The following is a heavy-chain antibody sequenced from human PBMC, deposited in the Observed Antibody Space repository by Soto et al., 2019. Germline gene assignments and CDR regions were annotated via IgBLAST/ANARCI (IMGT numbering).Heavy chain of an antibody. J-gene: IGHJ3*02. V-gene: IGHV1-8*01. D-gene: IGHD3-22*01. CDR2: MNPHSGNT. CDR3: ARGRVIIGVDT. Sequence: QVQLVQSGAEVKKPGASVKVSCKASGYTFTGYDINWVRQATGQGLEWMGWMNPHSGNTNYAQKFQGRVTMTSNTSISTAYMELSSLRSEDTAMYYCARGRVIIGVDTWGQGTMVTVSS. CDR1: GYTFTGYD.